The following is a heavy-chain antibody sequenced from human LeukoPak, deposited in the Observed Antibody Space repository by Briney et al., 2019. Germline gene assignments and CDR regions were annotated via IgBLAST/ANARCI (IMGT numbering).Heavy chain of an antibody. CDR2: INPTGGST. D-gene: IGHD1-26*01. Sequence: ASVTVSCMASGYTFTSYYMHWVRQAPGHGLEWMGLINPTGGSTGYAQKFQGRVTMTRDMSTSTDYMELSSLRSEDTAIYYCARDNSVGDNAWWFDPWGQGTLVTVSS. V-gene: IGHV1-46*01. J-gene: IGHJ5*02. CDR1: GYTFTSYY. CDR3: ARDNSVGDNAWWFDP.